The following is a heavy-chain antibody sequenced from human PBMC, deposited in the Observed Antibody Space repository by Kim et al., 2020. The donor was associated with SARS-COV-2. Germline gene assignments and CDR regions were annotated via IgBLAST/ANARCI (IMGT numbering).Heavy chain of an antibody. D-gene: IGHD3-10*01. Sequence: GGSLRLSCEASGLIFTRFWMNWVRQTPGKGLEWVANIKQDGSEKYYAESVRGRFAISRDNARNSLYLEMNNLTAGDTAVYFCAKGSLIDNKWFVGRCGQGTLVTVSS. CDR1: GLIFTRFW. V-gene: IGHV3-7*01. CDR3: AKGSLIDNKWFVGR. CDR2: IKQDGSEK. J-gene: IGHJ4*02.